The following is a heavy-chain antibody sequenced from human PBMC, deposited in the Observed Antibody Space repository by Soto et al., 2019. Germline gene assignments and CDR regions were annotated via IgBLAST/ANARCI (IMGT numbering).Heavy chain of an antibody. CDR1: GFTFRRYW. V-gene: IGHV3-7*04. J-gene: IGHJ4*02. CDR3: AREGTSGHYGDY. D-gene: IGHD3-10*01. CDR2: IKQEGSEK. Sequence: EVQLVESGGGLVQPGGSLRLSCAASGFTFRRYWMIWVHQAPGKGLEWVANIKQEGSEKYYVESVRGRFTISRDNAKNSLFLQMNSLRVEDTAVYYCAREGTSGHYGDYWGQGTLVTVSS.